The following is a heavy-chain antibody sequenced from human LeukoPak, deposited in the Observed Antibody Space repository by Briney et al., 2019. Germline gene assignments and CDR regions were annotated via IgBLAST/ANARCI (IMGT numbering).Heavy chain of an antibody. CDR2: INSDGSST. CDR1: GFTFSSYW. V-gene: IGHV3-74*01. D-gene: IGHD3-22*01. Sequence: QAGGSLRLSCAASGFTFSSYWMHWVRQAPGKGLGWVSRINSDGSSTSYADSVKGRFTISRDNAKNTLYLQMNSLRAEDTAVYYCARSPYYYDSSGYLPYWGQGTLVTVSS. CDR3: ARSPYYYDSSGYLPY. J-gene: IGHJ4*02.